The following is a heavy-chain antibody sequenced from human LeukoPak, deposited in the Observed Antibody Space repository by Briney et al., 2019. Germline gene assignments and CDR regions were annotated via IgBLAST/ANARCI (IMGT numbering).Heavy chain of an antibody. CDR3: AKDRYYDYVWGSSPDDY. J-gene: IGHJ4*02. V-gene: IGHV3-30*18. Sequence: GGSLRLSCAASGFTLSSYGMHWVRQAPGKGLEWVAVISYDGSNKYYADSVKGRFTISRDNSKNTLYLQMNSLRAEDTAVYYCAKDRYYDYVWGSSPDDYWGQGTLVTVSS. CDR2: ISYDGSNK. D-gene: IGHD3-16*01. CDR1: GFTLSSYG.